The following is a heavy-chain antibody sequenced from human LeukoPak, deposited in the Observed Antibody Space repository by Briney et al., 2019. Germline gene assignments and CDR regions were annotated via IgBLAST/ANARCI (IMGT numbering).Heavy chain of an antibody. V-gene: IGHV3-48*03. Sequence: PGGSLRLSCAASGFTFSSYEMNWVRQAPGKGLEWVSYISSSGSTIYYADSVKGRFTISRDNAKNSLYLQMNSLRAEDTAVYYCARVTTGHYYYYYYYMDVWGKGTTVTISS. CDR1: GFTFSSYE. CDR2: ISSSGSTI. CDR3: ARVTTGHYYYYYYYMDV. J-gene: IGHJ6*03. D-gene: IGHD3-22*01.